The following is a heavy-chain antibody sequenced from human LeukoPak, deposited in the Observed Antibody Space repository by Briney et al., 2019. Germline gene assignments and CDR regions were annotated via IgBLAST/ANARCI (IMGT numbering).Heavy chain of an antibody. V-gene: IGHV5-51*01. CDR1: GYNFSNYW. CDR2: IYPGDSDT. Sequence: GESLQISCEASGYNFSNYWIGSVRQVPGKGLEWMGIIYPGDSDTRYSPSCEGQVTISADKSISAAYLQWTSLKASDTAMYYCARRGPYGAYFDYWGQGTLVSFSS. J-gene: IGHJ4*02. D-gene: IGHD4-17*01. CDR3: ARRGPYGAYFDY.